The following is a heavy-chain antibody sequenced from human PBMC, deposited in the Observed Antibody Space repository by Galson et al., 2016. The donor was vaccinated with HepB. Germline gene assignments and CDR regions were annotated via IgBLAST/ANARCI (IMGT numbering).Heavy chain of an antibody. CDR3: TTDSALRDFEWFIYGMDV. J-gene: IGHJ6*02. CDR1: GFTFSNAW. Sequence: SLRLSCAGSGFTFSNAWMSWVRQAPGKGLEWVGRIKSKTDGGTTDYAAPVKGRYTISRDDSKNSLYLQMSSLKIEDTAVYYCTTDSALRDFEWFIYGMDVWGQGTTVTVSS. V-gene: IGHV3-15*01. CDR2: IKSKTDGGTT. D-gene: IGHD3-9*01.